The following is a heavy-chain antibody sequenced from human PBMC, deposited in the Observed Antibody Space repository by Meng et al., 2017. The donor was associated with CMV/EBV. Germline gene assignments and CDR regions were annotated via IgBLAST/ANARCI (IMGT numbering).Heavy chain of an antibody. D-gene: IGHD2-2*02. V-gene: IGHV1-8*01. CDR2: MNPNSGNT. Sequence: ASVKVSCKASGYTFTSYDINWVRQATGQGLEWMGWMNPNSGNTGYAQKFQGRVTMTRNTSISTAYMELSSLRSDDTAVYYCARVSRVCSSPSCYIRYYFDYWGQGTLVTVSS. CDR1: GYTFTSYD. CDR3: ARVSRVCSSPSCYIRYYFDY. J-gene: IGHJ4*02.